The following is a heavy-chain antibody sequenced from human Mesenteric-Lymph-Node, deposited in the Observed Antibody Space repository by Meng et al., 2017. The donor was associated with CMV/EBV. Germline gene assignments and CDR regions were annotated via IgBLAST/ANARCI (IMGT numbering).Heavy chain of an antibody. V-gene: IGHV1-18*01. Sequence: ASVKVSCKASGFSFTSYGFSWVRQAPGQGLEWMGWISAYTGNTIYAQKGQGRVTMTTDTSTSTAYMELTSLRSDDTAVYYCARDFYGYGMDVWGQGTTVTVSS. CDR1: GFSFTSYG. J-gene: IGHJ6*02. D-gene: IGHD3-16*01. CDR2: ISAYTGNT. CDR3: ARDFYGYGMDV.